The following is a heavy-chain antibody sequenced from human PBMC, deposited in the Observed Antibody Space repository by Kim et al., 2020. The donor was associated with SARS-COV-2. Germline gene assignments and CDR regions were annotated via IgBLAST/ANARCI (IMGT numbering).Heavy chain of an antibody. J-gene: IGHJ6*03. Sequence: YADSVKGRFTISRDSSKNTVYLQMNNLRAEDTAVYYCASPESFRSYYMGVWGKGTTVTVSS. D-gene: IGHD3-16*02. V-gene: IGHV3-66*01. CDR3: ASPESFRSYYMGV.